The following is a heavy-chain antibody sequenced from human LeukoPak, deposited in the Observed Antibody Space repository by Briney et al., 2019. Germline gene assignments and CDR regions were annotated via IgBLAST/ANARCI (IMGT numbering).Heavy chain of an antibody. D-gene: IGHD3-3*01. CDR3: ARIDFWSGYSYFDY. CDR1: GFTFGDYA. CDR2: IKPDGSET. V-gene: IGHV3-7*05. J-gene: IGHJ4*02. Sequence: GGSLRLSCTASGFTFGDYAMSWVRQAPGKGLEWVANIKPDGSETYYVDSVKGRFTISRDNAKNSLYLQMNSLRAEDTAVYYCARIDFWSGYSYFDYWGQGTLVTVSS.